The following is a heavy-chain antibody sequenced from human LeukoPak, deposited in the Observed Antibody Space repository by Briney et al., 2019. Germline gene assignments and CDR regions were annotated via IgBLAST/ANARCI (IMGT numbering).Heavy chain of an antibody. CDR3: VKGGWRWDIPNFDY. D-gene: IGHD6-19*01. CDR1: GFTFSSYA. Sequence: GGSLRLSCSASGFTFSSYAMHWVRQAPGKGLEYVSAISSNGGSTYYADSVKGRFTISRDNSKNTLYLQMSSLRAEDTAVYYRVKGGWRWDIPNFDYWGQGTLVTVSS. CDR2: ISSNGGST. J-gene: IGHJ4*02. V-gene: IGHV3-64D*06.